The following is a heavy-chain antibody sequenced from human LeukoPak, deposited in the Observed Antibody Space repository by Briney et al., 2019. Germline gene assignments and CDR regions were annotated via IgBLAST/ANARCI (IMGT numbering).Heavy chain of an antibody. J-gene: IGHJ4*02. V-gene: IGHV1-69*13. D-gene: IGHD3-3*01. CDR2: IIPIFGTA. Sequence: SVKVSCKASGGTFSSYATSWVRQAPGQGLEWMGGIIPIFGTANYAQKFQGRVTITADESTSTAYMELSSLRSEDTAVYYCARDYDFWSGYYRLDYWGQGTLVTVSS. CDR1: GGTFSSYA. CDR3: ARDYDFWSGYYRLDY.